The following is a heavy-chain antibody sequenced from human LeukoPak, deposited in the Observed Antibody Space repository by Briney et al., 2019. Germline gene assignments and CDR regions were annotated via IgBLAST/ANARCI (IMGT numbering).Heavy chain of an antibody. CDR3: ARVYDSSGYYRH. D-gene: IGHD3-22*01. CDR2: INAGNGNT. J-gene: IGHJ4*02. CDR1: GYTFTSYA. V-gene: IGHV1-3*01. Sequence: ASVKVSCKASGYTFTSYAMHWVRQAPGQRLEWMGWINAGNGNTKYSQKFQGRVTITRDTSASTAYMELSSLRSEDTAVYYCARVYDSSGYYRHWGQGTLVTVSS.